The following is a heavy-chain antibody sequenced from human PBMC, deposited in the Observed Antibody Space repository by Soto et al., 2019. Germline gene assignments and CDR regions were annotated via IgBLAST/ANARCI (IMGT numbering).Heavy chain of an antibody. CDR2: IIPIFGTA. Sequence: GASVKVSCKASGGTFSSYAISWVRQAPGQGLEWMGGIIPIFGTANYAQKFQGRVTITADESTSTAYMELSSLRSEDTAVYYCADRGSGTHGGMDVWGQGTTVTVSS. CDR3: ADRGSGTHGGMDV. D-gene: IGHD3-10*01. CDR1: GGTFSSYA. J-gene: IGHJ6*02. V-gene: IGHV1-69*13.